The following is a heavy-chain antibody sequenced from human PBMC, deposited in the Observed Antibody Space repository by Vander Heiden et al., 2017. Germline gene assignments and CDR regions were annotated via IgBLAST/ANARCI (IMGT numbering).Heavy chain of an antibody. CDR2: ISYDGSNK. J-gene: IGHJ4*02. Sequence: QVQLVESGGGVVQPGRSLRLSCAASGFPFSSYGMHWVRQAPGKGLEWVAVISYDGSNKYYADSVKGRFTISRDNSKNTLYLQMNSLRAEDTAVYYCAKYYDSSGLGYYFDYWGQGTLVTVSS. CDR3: AKYYDSSGLGYYFDY. CDR1: GFPFSSYG. V-gene: IGHV3-30*18. D-gene: IGHD3-22*01.